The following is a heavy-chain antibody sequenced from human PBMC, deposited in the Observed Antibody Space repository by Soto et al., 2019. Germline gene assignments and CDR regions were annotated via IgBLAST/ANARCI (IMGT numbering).Heavy chain of an antibody. D-gene: IGHD2-21*02. CDR1: GGSVSSSNW. J-gene: IGHJ3*02. CDR2: IYHSGSA. V-gene: IGHV4-4*02. CDR3: ARVPGVVVSADDAFDI. Sequence: QVQPQESGPGLVKPSETLSLTCAVSGGSVSSSNWWSWVRQSPGKGLEWMGEIYHSGSAHYNPSLKSRATISLDKSKNQFSLRLTSVTAADTAVYYCARVPGVVVSADDAFDIWGPGTRVIVSS.